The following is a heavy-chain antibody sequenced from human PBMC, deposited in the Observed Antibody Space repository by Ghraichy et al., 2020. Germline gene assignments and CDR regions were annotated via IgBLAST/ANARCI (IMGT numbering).Heavy chain of an antibody. V-gene: IGHV3-23*01. CDR1: GFTFSNSA. CDR3: ARETVTTGCYSADY. CDR2: IRGNGVKT. Sequence: RGSLRLSCAAAGFTFSNSAMSWLRQAPGKGLEWVSAIRGNGVKTYYAASVKGRFTVSRDNSKKSVFLQMNSLRAQDTAVYYCARETVTTGCYSADYWGQGTLVTVSS. J-gene: IGHJ4*02. D-gene: IGHD6-19*01.